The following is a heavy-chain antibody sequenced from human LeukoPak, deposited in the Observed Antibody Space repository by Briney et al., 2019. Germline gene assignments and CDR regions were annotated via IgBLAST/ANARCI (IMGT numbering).Heavy chain of an antibody. CDR3: ATATGAGFGFQH. Sequence: SETLSLTCTVSGGSISSYYWSWIRQPPGKGLEWIGYIYYSGSTNYNPSLKSRVTISVDTSRNQFSLKLSSVTAADTAVYYCATATGAGFGFQHWGQGTLVTVSS. D-gene: IGHD3-3*01. J-gene: IGHJ1*01. V-gene: IGHV4-59*12. CDR2: IYYSGST. CDR1: GGSISSYY.